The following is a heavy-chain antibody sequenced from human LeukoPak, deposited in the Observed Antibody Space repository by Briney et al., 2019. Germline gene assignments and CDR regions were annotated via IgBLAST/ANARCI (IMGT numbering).Heavy chain of an antibody. Sequence: GGSLRLSRAGSGFTFSHFWMNWVRPAPGKGLEWVAIIKQDGSETYYVDSVKGRFTISRDNAKNSVYLQRNSLRAEDTAVYYCAGDRGWLIASWGQGTLVTVSS. J-gene: IGHJ4*02. V-gene: IGHV3-7*01. CDR1: GFTFSHFW. CDR2: IKQDGSET. D-gene: IGHD6-19*01. CDR3: AGDRGWLIAS.